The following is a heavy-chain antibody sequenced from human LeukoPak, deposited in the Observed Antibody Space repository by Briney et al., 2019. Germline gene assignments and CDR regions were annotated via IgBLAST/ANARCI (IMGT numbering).Heavy chain of an antibody. Sequence: GGSLRLSCLASGFTFSSYSMNWVRQAPGKGLEWVSYISASGDTIDYADSVKGRFTISRDNAKNSLYLQMNSLRAEDTAVYYCARDRAVGWNTLNHGFDIWGQGTMVTVSS. D-gene: IGHD1/OR15-1a*01. V-gene: IGHV3-48*04. CDR3: ARDRAVGWNTLNHGFDI. CDR2: ISASGDTI. J-gene: IGHJ3*02. CDR1: GFTFSSYS.